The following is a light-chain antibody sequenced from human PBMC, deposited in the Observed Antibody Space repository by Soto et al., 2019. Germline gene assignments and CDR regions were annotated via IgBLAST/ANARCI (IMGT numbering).Light chain of an antibody. CDR3: QQAKNFPWR. Sequence: DIQMTQAPFSVSASVGDIVTITCRASQGISTSLTWYQQKPGKAPKLLIYAASSLQSGVPSRFSGTGSGTDFTLTISSLQPEEFATYYCQQAKNFPWRFGQGTKVEVK. V-gene: IGKV1-12*01. CDR2: AAS. J-gene: IGKJ1*01. CDR1: QGISTS.